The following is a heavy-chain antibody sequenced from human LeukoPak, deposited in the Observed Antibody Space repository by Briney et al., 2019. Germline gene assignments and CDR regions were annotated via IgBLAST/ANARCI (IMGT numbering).Heavy chain of an antibody. V-gene: IGHV3-30*04. CDR3: AKGSIAAAGQFDY. J-gene: IGHJ4*02. Sequence: GGSLRLSCAASGFTFSSYAMHWVRQAPGKGLEWVAVISYDGSNKYYADSVKGRFTISRDNSKNTLYLQMNSLRAEDTAVYYCAKGSIAAAGQFDYWGRGTLVTVSS. CDR2: ISYDGSNK. CDR1: GFTFSSYA. D-gene: IGHD6-13*01.